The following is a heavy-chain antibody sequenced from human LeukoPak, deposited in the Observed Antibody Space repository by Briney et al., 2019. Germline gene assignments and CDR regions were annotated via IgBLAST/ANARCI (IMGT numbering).Heavy chain of an antibody. D-gene: IGHD3-22*01. J-gene: IGHJ5*02. CDR2: MNPNSGNT. V-gene: IGHV1-8*01. CDR1: GYTFTSYD. CDR3: ARAVGGYYDSSGYYSVA. Sequence: ASVKVSCKASGYTFTSYDINWVRQATGQGLEWMGWMNPNSGNTGYAQKFQGRVTMTRNTSISTAYMELSSLRSEDTAVYYCARAVGGYYDSSGYYSVAWGQGTLVTVSS.